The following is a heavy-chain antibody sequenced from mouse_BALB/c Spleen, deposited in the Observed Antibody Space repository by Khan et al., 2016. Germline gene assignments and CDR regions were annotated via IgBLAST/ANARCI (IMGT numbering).Heavy chain of an antibody. CDR1: GCDFSRSW. J-gene: IGHJ1*01. CDR2: INPDSSTI. CDR3: ASTFCYLDV. Sequence: EVKLLESGGGLVQPGGSLTLSCAASGCDFSRSWMSWVRQAPGKGLEWIGEINPDSSTINYTPTLKDKFIISRDNAKNTPYLQMSKVRSEDTALXYSASTFCYLDVWGAGTTVTVSS. V-gene: IGHV4-1*02.